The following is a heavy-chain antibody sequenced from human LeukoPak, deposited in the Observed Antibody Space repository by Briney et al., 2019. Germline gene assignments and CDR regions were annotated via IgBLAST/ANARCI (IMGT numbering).Heavy chain of an antibody. CDR1: GDSISYYY. J-gene: IGHJ4*02. CDR2: IYYSGST. D-gene: IGHD1-26*01. Sequence: PSETLSLTCSVSGDSISYYYWNWIRQPPGKGLEWIGYIYYSGSTNYNPSLKSRLTISLDTSKNQFSLKLSSVTAADTAVYFCARDWGYSGSYYGFDYWGQGTLVTVSS. V-gene: IGHV4-59*01. CDR3: ARDWGYSGSYYGFDY.